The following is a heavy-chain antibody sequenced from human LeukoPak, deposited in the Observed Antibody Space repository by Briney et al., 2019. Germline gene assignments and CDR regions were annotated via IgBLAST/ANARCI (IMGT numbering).Heavy chain of an antibody. CDR3: ARDAGYSYGFDY. D-gene: IGHD5-18*01. V-gene: IGHV1-69*13. Sequence: SVKVSCKASGGTFSSYAISWVRQAPGQGLEWMGGIIPIFGTANYAQKFQGRVTITADESMSTAYMELSSLRSEDTAVYYCARDAGYSYGFDYWGQGTLVTVSS. CDR2: IIPIFGTA. CDR1: GGTFSSYA. J-gene: IGHJ4*02.